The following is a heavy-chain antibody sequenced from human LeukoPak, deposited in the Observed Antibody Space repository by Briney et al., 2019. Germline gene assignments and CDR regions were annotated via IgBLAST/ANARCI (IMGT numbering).Heavy chain of an antibody. CDR3: ARVLPTYYFMDV. CDR2: ISGSGGST. Sequence: GGSLRLSCAASGFTFSSYAMSWVRQAPGKGLEWVSAISGSGGSTYYADSVKGRFTISRDNSKNTVYLQMNSLRVEDTAVYYCARVLPTYYFMDVWGKGTTVTISS. J-gene: IGHJ6*04. V-gene: IGHV3-23*01. CDR1: GFTFSSYA.